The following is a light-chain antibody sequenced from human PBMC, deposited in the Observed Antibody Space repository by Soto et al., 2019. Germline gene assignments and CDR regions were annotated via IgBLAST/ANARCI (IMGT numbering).Light chain of an antibody. CDR3: CSYAGRSTLYV. Sequence: QSALTQPASVSGSPGQSITISCTGTSSDVGSYNLVSWYQQHPGKAPKLMIYEVSKRPSGVSNRFSGSKSGNTASLTLSGLQAEDEADYYCCSYAGRSTLYVFGPGTQLTVL. J-gene: IGLJ7*01. V-gene: IGLV2-23*02. CDR2: EVS. CDR1: SSDVGSYNL.